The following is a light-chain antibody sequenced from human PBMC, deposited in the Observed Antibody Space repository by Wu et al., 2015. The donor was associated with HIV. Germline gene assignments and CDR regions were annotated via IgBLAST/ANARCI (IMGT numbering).Light chain of an antibody. CDR3: QQYYSTPLT. CDR1: QGISKS. J-gene: IGKJ4*01. Sequence: DIQMTQSPSSLSAYVGDRVTITCRASQGISKSLAWYQQKPGKAPKLLLYATSRLESGVPSRFSGSGSVTDYTLTISSLQPEDFVTYYCQQYYSTPLTFGGGTKVEIK. CDR2: ATS. V-gene: IGKV1-NL1*01.